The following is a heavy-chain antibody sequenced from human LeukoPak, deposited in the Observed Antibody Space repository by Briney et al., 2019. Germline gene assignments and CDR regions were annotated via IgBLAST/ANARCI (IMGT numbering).Heavy chain of an antibody. CDR1: GFPFRSYA. Sequence: GGSLRLSCVASGFPFRSYALAWVRLAAGKGLVWVSRINSDGSSTSYADSVKGRFTISRDNAKNTLYLQMNSLRAEDTAVYYCASFYYDTSGYYYHDAFDIWGQGTMVTVSS. CDR2: INSDGSST. D-gene: IGHD3-22*01. J-gene: IGHJ3*02. CDR3: ASFYYDTSGYYYHDAFDI. V-gene: IGHV3-74*01.